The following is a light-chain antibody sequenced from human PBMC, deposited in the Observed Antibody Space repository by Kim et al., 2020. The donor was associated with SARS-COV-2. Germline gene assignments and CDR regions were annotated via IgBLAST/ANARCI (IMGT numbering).Light chain of an antibody. V-gene: IGKV1-5*01. CDR2: DAS. CDR1: QSISRW. J-gene: IGKJ1*01. CDR3: QQYYRYPWT. Sequence: APVGDRVTITCRASQSISRWLACYQQKPGKAPKLLIFDASSCQFGVPGRFSGSGSGTEFTLTISSLQPDDFATYYCQQYYRYPWTFGQGTKVDIK.